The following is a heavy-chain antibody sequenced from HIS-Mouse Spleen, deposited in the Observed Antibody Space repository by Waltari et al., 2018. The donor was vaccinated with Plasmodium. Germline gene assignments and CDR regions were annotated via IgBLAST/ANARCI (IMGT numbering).Heavy chain of an antibody. CDR1: GGSFRGYY. V-gene: IGHV4-34*01. CDR2: INHSGNT. D-gene: IGHD3-10*01. J-gene: IGHJ4*02. CDR3: ASSGSGSYYY. Sequence: QVQLQQWGAGLLKPSETLSLTCAVYGGSFRGYYWSWIRQPPGKGLEWIGDINHSGNTTYNPSLNSRGTISVGTSKNQFSLELGSVAAADTAVCYCASSGSGSYYYWGQGTLVTVSS.